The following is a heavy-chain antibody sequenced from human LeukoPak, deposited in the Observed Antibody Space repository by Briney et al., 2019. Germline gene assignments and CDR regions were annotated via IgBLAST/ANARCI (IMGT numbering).Heavy chain of an antibody. CDR1: GYTFTGYY. V-gene: IGHV1-2*04. CDR2: INPNSGGT. D-gene: IGHD3-22*01. CDR3: ARGPYYYDSSGYYSY. J-gene: IGHJ4*02. Sequence: ASVKVSCKASGYTFTGYYMHWVRQAPGQGLEWMGWINPNSGGTNYAQKFQGWVTMTRDTSISTAYMELSRLRSDDTAVYYCARGPYYYDSSGYYSYWGQGTLVTVSS.